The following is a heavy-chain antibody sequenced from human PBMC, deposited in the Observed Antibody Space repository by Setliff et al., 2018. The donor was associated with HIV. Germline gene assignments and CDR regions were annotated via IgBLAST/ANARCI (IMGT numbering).Heavy chain of an antibody. J-gene: IGHJ3*02. CDR2: INPAGNPT. CDR3: GRGYDITTDDSFDI. D-gene: IGHD3-16*01. CDR1: GYTFTSDY. Sequence: GASVKVSCKASGYTFTSDYIHWVRQAPGQGLEWMGIINPAGNPTSYAQKFQGRVTIVRDTSASTAYMELSSLRSEDTAVYYYGRGYDITTDDSFDIWGRGTMVTVSS. V-gene: IGHV1-46*01.